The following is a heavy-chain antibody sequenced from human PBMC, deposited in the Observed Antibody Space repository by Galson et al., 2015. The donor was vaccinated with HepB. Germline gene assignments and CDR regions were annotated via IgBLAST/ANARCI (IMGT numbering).Heavy chain of an antibody. CDR1: GFTVSNSY. CDR3: ARDSHASGWSSFNY. J-gene: IGHJ4*02. V-gene: IGHV3-66*02. CDR2: IHSGGST. D-gene: IGHD6-19*01. Sequence: SLRLSCAASGFTVSNSYMNWVRQAPGKGLGWISIIHSGGSTYYADSVKGRFTFSRDNSNNMLYLQMNSLRIEDTAVYYCARDSHASGWSSFNYWGLGTLVTVSS.